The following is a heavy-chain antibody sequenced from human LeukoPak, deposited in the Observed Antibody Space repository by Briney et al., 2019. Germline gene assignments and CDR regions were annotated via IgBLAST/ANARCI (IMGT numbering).Heavy chain of an antibody. V-gene: IGHV3-30*18. CDR3: AKDPRDAFDI. Sequence: SGGSLRLSCAASEFTFSSYGMHWVRQAPGKGLEWVAVISYDGSNKYYADSVKGRFTISRDNSKNTLYLQMNSLRAEDTAVYYCAKDPRDAFDIWGQGTMVTVSS. J-gene: IGHJ3*02. CDR1: EFTFSSYG. CDR2: ISYDGSNK.